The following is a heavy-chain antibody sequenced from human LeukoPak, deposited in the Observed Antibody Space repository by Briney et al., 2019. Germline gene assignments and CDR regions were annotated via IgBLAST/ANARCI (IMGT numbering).Heavy chain of an antibody. D-gene: IGHD3-22*01. CDR1: GFTFSSYA. Sequence: GGSLRLSCAASGFTFSSYAMHWVRQAPGKGLEWVAVISYDGSNKYYADSVKGRFTISRDNSKNTLYLQMNSLRAEDTAVYYCARPRLNYYDSSGYQGGAFDIWGQGTMVTVSS. V-gene: IGHV3-30-3*01. J-gene: IGHJ3*02. CDR2: ISYDGSNK. CDR3: ARPRLNYYDSSGYQGGAFDI.